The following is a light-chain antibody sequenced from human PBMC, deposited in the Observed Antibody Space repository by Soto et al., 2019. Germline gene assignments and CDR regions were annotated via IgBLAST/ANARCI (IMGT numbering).Light chain of an antibody. J-gene: IGLJ2*01. V-gene: IGLV2-23*02. Sequence: QSVLTQPASVSGSPGQSITISCTGTTNDIGSYTLVSWYQQHPGTVPKLLIYEVSHRPSGVSSRFSGSKSGNTASLTISGLQAEDEADYYCSSYVGSSTLVFGGGTQLTVL. CDR2: EVS. CDR3: SSYVGSSTLV. CDR1: TNDIGSYTL.